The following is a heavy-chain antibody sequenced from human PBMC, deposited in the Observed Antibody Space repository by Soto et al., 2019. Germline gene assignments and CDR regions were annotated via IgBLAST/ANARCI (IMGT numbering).Heavy chain of an antibody. CDR3: VRGRNCAFDI. J-gene: IGHJ3*02. Sequence: SQTLSLTCGISGDSVSSNNVAWNWIRQSPSRGLEWLGRTYYTSKWYNDYAVSVKSRITINPDTSKNQFSLQLNSVTPEDTAVYYCVRGRNCAFDIWGQGTTVTVSS. CDR2: TYYTSKWYN. V-gene: IGHV6-1*01. CDR1: GDSVSSNNVA.